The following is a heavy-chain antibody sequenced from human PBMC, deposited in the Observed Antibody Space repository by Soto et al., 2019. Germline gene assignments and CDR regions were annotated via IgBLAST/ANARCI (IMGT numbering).Heavy chain of an antibody. D-gene: IGHD2-15*01. Sequence: EVQVLESGGGLAQPGGSLRLSCVASGFTFSDYAMAWVRQSPGKGLEWVSSISGSGGSTYYADSVKGRFTISRDNSKNTVFLQMNRLTVEDTAVYYCARHLGRIEAARFDYWGQGTLVTVSS. CDR3: ARHLGRIEAARFDY. V-gene: IGHV3-23*01. CDR2: ISGSGGST. J-gene: IGHJ4*02. CDR1: GFTFSDYA.